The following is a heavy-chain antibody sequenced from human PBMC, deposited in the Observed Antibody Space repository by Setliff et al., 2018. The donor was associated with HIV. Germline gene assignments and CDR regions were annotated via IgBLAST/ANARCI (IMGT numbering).Heavy chain of an antibody. V-gene: IGHV3-9*01. J-gene: IGHJ4*02. CDR2: VSWNSVKI. CDR1: GFNIEEYA. CDR3: ARARGYYDSSGYNDY. Sequence: GGSLRLSCVASGFNIEEYAMAWVRQVPGKGLEWVSSVSWNSVKIDYADSVKGRFTISRDNAKNSLYLQMNSLRAEDTAVYYCARARGYYDSSGYNDYWGQGTLVTVSS. D-gene: IGHD3-22*01.